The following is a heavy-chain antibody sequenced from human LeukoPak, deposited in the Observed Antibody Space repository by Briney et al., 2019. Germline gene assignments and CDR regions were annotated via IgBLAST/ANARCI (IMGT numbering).Heavy chain of an antibody. CDR2: IDRSGATA. D-gene: IGHD6-19*01. J-gene: IGHJ6*02. CDR1: GFIFSDYY. Sequence: GGSLRLSCAASGFIFSDYYMTWIRQAPGKGLDWVSYIDRSGATAFYADSVKGRFTMTRDNARNSLHLQMNDLRPEDSAVYYCGLSSMNPSYYGIDVWGQGTTVRVSS. CDR3: GLSSMNPSYYGIDV. V-gene: IGHV3-11*01.